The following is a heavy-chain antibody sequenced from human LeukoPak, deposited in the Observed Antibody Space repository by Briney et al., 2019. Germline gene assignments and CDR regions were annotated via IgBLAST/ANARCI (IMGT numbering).Heavy chain of an antibody. CDR1: GFTFSSYG. CDR2: IGGSGGST. J-gene: IGHJ4*02. V-gene: IGHV3-23*01. Sequence: GGSLRLSCVASGFTFSSYGMSWVRQAPGKGLEWVSAIGGSGGSTYYADSVKGRFTISRDNSKNTLYLQMNSLRAEDTAVYYCAKDQSRIAVAGTFDYWGQGTLVTVSS. CDR3: AKDQSRIAVAGTFDY. D-gene: IGHD6-19*01.